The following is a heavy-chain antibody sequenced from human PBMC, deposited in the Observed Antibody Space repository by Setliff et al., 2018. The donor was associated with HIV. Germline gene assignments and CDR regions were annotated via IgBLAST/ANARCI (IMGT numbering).Heavy chain of an antibody. CDR1: GDSINSGDYY. V-gene: IGHV4-34*01. CDR2: INHSGST. Sequence: PSETLSLTCTVSGDSINSGDYYWSWIRQPPGKGLEWIGEINHSGSTNYNPSLKSRVTISVDTSKNQISLKLTSVTAADTAVYYCASHRADSSGWYSRDFDYWGQGTLVTVSS. CDR3: ASHRADSSGWYSRDFDY. J-gene: IGHJ4*02. D-gene: IGHD6-19*01.